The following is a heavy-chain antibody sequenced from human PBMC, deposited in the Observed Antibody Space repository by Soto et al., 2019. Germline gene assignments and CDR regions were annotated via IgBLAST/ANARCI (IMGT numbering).Heavy chain of an antibody. CDR1: GFTFSTYA. D-gene: IGHD1-1*01. J-gene: IGHJ4*02. CDR2: VSGSGDST. V-gene: IGHV3-23*01. Sequence: EVQLLESGGGLVQPGGSLRLSCAASGFTFSTYAMSWVRQAPGRGLEWVSAVSGSGDSTYYVDSVKGRFTISRDNSKNTLYLFMHSLRAEDTAVYYWAKEAHYNGFLDSGGREPLVTVSS. CDR3: AKEAHYNGFLDS.